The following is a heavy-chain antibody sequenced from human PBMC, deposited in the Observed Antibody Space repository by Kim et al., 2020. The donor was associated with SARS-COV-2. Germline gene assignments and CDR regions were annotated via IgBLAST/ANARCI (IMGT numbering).Heavy chain of an antibody. CDR1: GFTVSSNY. V-gene: IGHV3-53*01. CDR2: IYSGGST. J-gene: IGHJ6*02. D-gene: IGHD5-12*01. CDR3: ARDNHIVATMGGFRYYCYGMDV. Sequence: GGSLRLSCAASGFTVSSNYMSWVRQAPGKGLEWVSVIYSGGSTYYADSVKGRFTISRDNSKNTLYLQMNSLRAEDTAVYYCARDNHIVATMGGFRYYCYGMDVWGQWTTGTVS.